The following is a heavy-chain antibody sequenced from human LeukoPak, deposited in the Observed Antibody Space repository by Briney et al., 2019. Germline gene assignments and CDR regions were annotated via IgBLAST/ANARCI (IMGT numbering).Heavy chain of an antibody. CDR2: IYTSGST. D-gene: IGHD6-6*01. J-gene: IGHJ4*02. Sequence: SETLSLTCTVSGGSISSGSYYWSWIRQPAGKGLEWIGRIYTSGSTNYNPSLKSRVTISVDTSKNQFSLKLSSVTAADTAVYYCARGGSSSGGLFDYWGQGTLVTVSS. CDR3: ARGGSSSGGLFDY. V-gene: IGHV4-61*02. CDR1: GGSISSGSYY.